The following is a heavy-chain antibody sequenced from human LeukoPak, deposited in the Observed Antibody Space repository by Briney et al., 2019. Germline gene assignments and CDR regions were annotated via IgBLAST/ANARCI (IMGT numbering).Heavy chain of an antibody. CDR3: ARDGVVNFWVSYGTYNYYYHMDV. D-gene: IGHD3-16*01. Sequence: HPGGALRLSCAASGFTFSNYWMSWVRQAPGKGLEWVANIKEDGSEKDDVDSVKGRFTISRDNAQSSLYLQMDSLRAEDTAVYYCARDGVVNFWVSYGTYNYYYHMDVWGKGTTVTVSS. CDR2: IKEDGSEK. V-gene: IGHV3-7*01. J-gene: IGHJ6*04. CDR1: GFTFSNYW.